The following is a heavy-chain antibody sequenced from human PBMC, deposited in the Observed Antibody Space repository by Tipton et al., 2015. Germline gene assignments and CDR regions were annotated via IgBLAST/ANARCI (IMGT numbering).Heavy chain of an antibody. J-gene: IGHJ5*02. CDR3: AKGGASSIPFDP. D-gene: IGHD1-26*01. Sequence: GLVKPSETLSVTCTVSGASINSDYWSWVRQPAGQGLEWIGHIDPSGNTRYNPSLVSRVSMSIDASKNHFSLSLNSVTAADTAVYFCAKGGASSIPFDPWGQGTLITVSS. CDR2: IDPSGNT. CDR1: GASINSDY. V-gene: IGHV4-4*07.